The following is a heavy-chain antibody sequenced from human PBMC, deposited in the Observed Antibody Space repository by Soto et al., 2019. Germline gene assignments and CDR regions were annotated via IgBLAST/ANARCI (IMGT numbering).Heavy chain of an antibody. D-gene: IGHD4-17*01. CDR2: IIPMFGTT. CDR3: ARNPYGDYAYFDY. V-gene: IGHV1-69*01. J-gene: IGHJ4*02. CDR1: GGTFSSYA. Sequence: QVQLVQSGAEVKKPGSSVKVSCKASGGTFSSYAISWVRQAPGQGLEWMGGIIPMFGTTNYAQRFQGRVTITADESTSTGYMELSSLRSEDTAVYYCARNPYGDYAYFDYWGQGTLVTVSS.